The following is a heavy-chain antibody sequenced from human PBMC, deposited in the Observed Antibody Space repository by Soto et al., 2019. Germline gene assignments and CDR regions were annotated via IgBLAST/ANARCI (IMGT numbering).Heavy chain of an antibody. CDR3: AKVDGFLWFELDS. J-gene: IGHJ4*02. Sequence: EVQLLESGGGLVQPGGSLRLSCAASGFTFSSFAMSWVRQAPGKGLEWVSAISASGDGTYYADSVKGRFTISRDNSKNTLYLPMSSLRAEDTAVYYCAKVDGFLWFELDSWGQGTLVTVSS. D-gene: IGHD3-10*01. CDR1: GFTFSSFA. CDR2: ISASGDGT. V-gene: IGHV3-23*01.